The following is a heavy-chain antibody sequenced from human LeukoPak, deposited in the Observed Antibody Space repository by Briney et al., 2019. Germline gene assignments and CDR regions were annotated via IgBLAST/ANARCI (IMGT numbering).Heavy chain of an antibody. CDR3: ARGIVVVTAMPFDY. Sequence: ASVKVSCKASGYTFTGYYMHWVRQAPGQGLEWRGRINPNSGGTDYAQKLQGRVTMTRDTSSSTAYMELSRLRSDETDVSSCARGIVVVTAMPFDYWGQGTLVTVSS. V-gene: IGHV1-2*05. D-gene: IGHD2-21*02. J-gene: IGHJ4*02. CDR1: GYTFTGYY. CDR2: INPNSGGT.